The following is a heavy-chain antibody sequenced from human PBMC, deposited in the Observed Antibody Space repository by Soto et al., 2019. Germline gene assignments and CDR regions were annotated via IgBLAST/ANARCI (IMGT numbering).Heavy chain of an antibody. D-gene: IGHD6-13*01. Sequence: SETLSLTCTVSGGSISSGGYYWSWIRQHPGKGLEWIGYIYYSGSTYYDPSLKSRVTISVDTSKNQFSLKLSSVTAADTAVYYCARGGIAAAAPPDYWGQGTLVTVSS. CDR2: IYYSGST. CDR1: GGSISSGGYY. J-gene: IGHJ4*02. V-gene: IGHV4-31*03. CDR3: ARGGIAAAAPPDY.